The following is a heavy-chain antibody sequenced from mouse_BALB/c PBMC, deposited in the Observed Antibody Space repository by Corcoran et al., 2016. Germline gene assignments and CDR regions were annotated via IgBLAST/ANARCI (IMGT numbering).Heavy chain of an antibody. V-gene: IGHV9-3-1*01. D-gene: IGHD2-10*02. J-gene: IGHJ3*01. CDR3: ARSRYGNYFPGLAY. Sequence: QIQLVQSGPELKKPGETVKISCKASGYTFTNYGMNWVKQAPGKGLKWMGWINTYTGEPTYADDFKGRFAFSLETSASTAYLQINNLKNEDTATYFCARSRYGNYFPGLAYWGQGTLVTVSA. CDR1: GYTFTNYG. CDR2: INTYTGEP.